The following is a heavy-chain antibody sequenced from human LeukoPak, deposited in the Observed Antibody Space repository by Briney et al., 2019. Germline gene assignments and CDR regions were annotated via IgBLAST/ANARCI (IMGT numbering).Heavy chain of an antibody. V-gene: IGHV5-51*01. CDR1: GYSFISYW. D-gene: IGHD6-13*01. J-gene: IGHJ4*02. Sequence: GESLKICCKGAGYSFISYWIGWVRQMPGKGLEWMGSIYPGDSDTRYSPSFQGQVTISADNSISTAYLQWSSLKASDTAMYYCARQIAAADFDYWGQGTLVTVSS. CDR3: ARQIAAADFDY. CDR2: IYPGDSDT.